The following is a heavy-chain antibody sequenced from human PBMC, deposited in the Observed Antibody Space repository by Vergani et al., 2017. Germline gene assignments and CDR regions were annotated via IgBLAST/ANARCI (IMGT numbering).Heavy chain of an antibody. CDR2: IYYSGST. Sequence: QVQLQESGPGLVKPSQTLSLTCTVSGGSISSDGYYWSWIRQHPGRGLEWSGYIYYSGSTYYNPSLKGRVTISVDTSKNQFSLKLSSVTAADTAVYYCARDIGSSFDYWGQGTLVTVSS. J-gene: IGHJ4*02. V-gene: IGHV4-31*03. CDR3: ARDIGSSFDY. D-gene: IGHD2-15*01. CDR1: GGSISSDGYY.